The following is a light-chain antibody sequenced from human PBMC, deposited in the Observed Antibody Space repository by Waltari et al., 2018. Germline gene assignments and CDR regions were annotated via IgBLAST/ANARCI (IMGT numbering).Light chain of an antibody. CDR3: QQRSNWPIT. CDR2: DAS. Sequence: EIVFTQSPATLSLSPGERATLSCRASKSVSSYLAWYQQKPGQAPRLLIYDASNRATGIPARFSGSGSGTDFTLTISSLEPEDFAVYYCQQRSNWPITFGQGTRREIK. CDR1: KSVSSY. J-gene: IGKJ5*01. V-gene: IGKV3-11*01.